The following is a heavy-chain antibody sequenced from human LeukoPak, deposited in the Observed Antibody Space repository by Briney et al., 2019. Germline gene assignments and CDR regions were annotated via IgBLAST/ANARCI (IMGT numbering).Heavy chain of an antibody. J-gene: IGHJ6*03. CDR3: ARVIVFRGYMDV. CDR2: ISGSGGST. D-gene: IGHD1-26*01. CDR1: GFTFSSYG. Sequence: PGGSLRLSCAASGFTFSSYGMSWVRQAPGKVLEWVSAISGSGGSTYYADSVKGRFTISRDNSKNTLYLQMNSPRAEDTAVYYCARVIVFRGYMDVWGKGTTVTVSS. V-gene: IGHV3-23*01.